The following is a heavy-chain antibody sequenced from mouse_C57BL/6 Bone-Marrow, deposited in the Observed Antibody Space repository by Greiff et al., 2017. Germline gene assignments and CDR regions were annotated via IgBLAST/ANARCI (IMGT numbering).Heavy chain of an antibody. V-gene: IGHV1-54*01. J-gene: IGHJ3*01. Sequence: VQLQQSGAELVRPGTSVKVSCKASGYAFTNYLIEWVKQRPGQGLEWIGVINPGSGGTNYNEKFKGKATLTADKSSSTAYMQLSSLTSEDAAVYCCARGDYDEGWFAYWGQGTLVTVSA. CDR1: GYAFTNYL. CDR3: ARGDYDEGWFAY. CDR2: INPGSGGT. D-gene: IGHD2-4*01.